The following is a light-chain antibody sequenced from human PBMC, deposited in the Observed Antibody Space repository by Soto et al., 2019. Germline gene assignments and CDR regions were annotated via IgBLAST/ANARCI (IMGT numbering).Light chain of an antibody. V-gene: IGKV3-20*01. CDR3: QQYGSSPLT. CDR2: GAS. Sequence: EIVLTQSPGTLSLSPGERATLSCRASQRVSSSSLAWYQQKPGQSPRLLIYGASSRATGIPDRFSGSGSGKDFTLTISRLEPEDFALYHCQQYGSSPLTFGGGTKVEIK. CDR1: QRVSSSS. J-gene: IGKJ4*01.